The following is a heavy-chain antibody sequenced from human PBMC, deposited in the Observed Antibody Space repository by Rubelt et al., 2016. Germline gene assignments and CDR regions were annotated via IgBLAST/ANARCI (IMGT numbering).Heavy chain of an antibody. CDR1: GGSFSGYY. D-gene: IGHD6-25*01. CDR3: VKATSGFGCR. J-gene: IGHJ4*02. Sequence: QVQLQQWGAGLLKPSETLSLTCAVYGGSFSGYYWSWIRQPPGKGLEWIGEINNSGSTNYNPSRKGRGTLSVDKRKSQCAPMLRSVAAADTVVYCWVKATSGFGCRWGQGTMDTVA. CDR2: INNSGST. V-gene: IGHV4-34*01.